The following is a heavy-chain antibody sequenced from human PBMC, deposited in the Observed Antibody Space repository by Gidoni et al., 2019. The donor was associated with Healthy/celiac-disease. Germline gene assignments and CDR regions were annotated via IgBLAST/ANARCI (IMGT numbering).Heavy chain of an antibody. Sequence: EVQLLESGGGFVQPGGSLRLSCAASGFPFSSYAMSWVRQAPGKGLEWVSAISGSGGSTYYADSVKGRFTISRDNSKNTLYLQMNSLRAEDTAVYYCAKDPAGIQLWFGYWGQGTLVTVSS. J-gene: IGHJ4*02. D-gene: IGHD5-18*01. CDR1: GFPFSSYA. CDR2: ISGSGGST. V-gene: IGHV3-23*01. CDR3: AKDPAGIQLWFGY.